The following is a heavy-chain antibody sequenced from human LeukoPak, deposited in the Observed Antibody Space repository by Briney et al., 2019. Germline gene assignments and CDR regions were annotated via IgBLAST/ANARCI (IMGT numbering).Heavy chain of an antibody. J-gene: IGHJ4*02. D-gene: IGHD3-10*01. V-gene: IGHV3-23*01. CDR3: AISYSVRTKIITMLRGKANGGAINYFDY. Sequence: GGSLRLSCAASGFTFSNYGISWVRQAPGKGREWVSGITVSGGNTYYAESVKGRFTISRDNSKNTLYLQMNSLRAEDTAVYYCAISYSVRTKIITMLRGKANGGAINYFDYWGQGTLVTVSS. CDR1: GFTFSNYG. CDR2: ITVSGGNT.